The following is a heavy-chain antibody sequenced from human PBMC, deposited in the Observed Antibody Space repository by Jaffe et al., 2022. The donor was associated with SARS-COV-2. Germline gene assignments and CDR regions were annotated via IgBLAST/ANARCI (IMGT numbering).Heavy chain of an antibody. CDR3: ARDRDPYYDSSGYYAPSLDY. CDR2: ISSSSSYI. CDR1: GFTFSSYS. V-gene: IGHV3-21*01. Sequence: EVQLVESGGGLVKPGGSLRLSCAASGFTFSSYSMNWVRQAPGKGLEWVSSISSSSSYIYYADSVKGRFTISRDNAKNSLYLQMNSLRAEDTAVYYCARDRDPYYDSSGYYAPSLDYWGQGTLVTVSS. D-gene: IGHD3-22*01. J-gene: IGHJ4*02.